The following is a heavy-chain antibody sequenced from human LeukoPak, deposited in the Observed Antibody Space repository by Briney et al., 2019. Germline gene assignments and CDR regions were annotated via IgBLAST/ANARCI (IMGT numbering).Heavy chain of an antibody. CDR1: GGSISSYY. D-gene: IGHD2-15*01. J-gene: IGHJ4*02. Sequence: SETLSLTCTVSGGSISSYYWSWIRQPPGKGLEWIGYIYYSGSTNYNPSLKSRVTISVDTSKNQFSLELSSVTAADTAVYYCARGAFGGSCFRVWGQGTLVTVSS. CDR3: ARGAFGGSCFRV. CDR2: IYYSGST. V-gene: IGHV4-59*01.